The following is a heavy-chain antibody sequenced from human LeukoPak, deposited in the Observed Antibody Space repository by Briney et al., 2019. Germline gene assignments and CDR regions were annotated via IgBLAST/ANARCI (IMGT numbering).Heavy chain of an antibody. D-gene: IGHD1-26*01. J-gene: IGHJ4*02. Sequence: GGSLRLSCAASGFTFDNYRMSWVRQAPGKGMEWVSTVNADGGNTYYADSVKGRFNISRDNSKSTVILQMNSLRVEDTALYYCTKRVKYGGTWDHFADWGQGTLVTVSS. CDR1: GFTFDNYR. CDR3: TKRVKYGGTWDHFAD. CDR2: VNADGGNT. V-gene: IGHV3-23*01.